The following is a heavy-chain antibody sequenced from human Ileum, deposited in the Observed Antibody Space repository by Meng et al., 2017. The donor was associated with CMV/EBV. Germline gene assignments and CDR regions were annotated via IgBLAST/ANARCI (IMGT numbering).Heavy chain of an antibody. CDR1: GGSVNRNTYY. CDR3: VRDHGSSSWFFY. V-gene: IGHV4-39*07. D-gene: IGHD6-13*01. Sequence: PLQESGPGLVKPSETLSLTCTASGGSVNRNTYYWGWIRQPPGKSLEWIGTIFDSGSAFYNPSLQSRVSVSIDMSRNQLSLSLSSVTAADTAVYYCVRDHGSSSWFFYWGQGTLVTVSS. CDR2: IFDSGSA. J-gene: IGHJ4*02.